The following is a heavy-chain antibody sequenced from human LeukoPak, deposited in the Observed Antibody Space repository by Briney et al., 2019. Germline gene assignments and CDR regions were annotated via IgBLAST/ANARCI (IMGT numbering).Heavy chain of an antibody. CDR2: IYSGGST. J-gene: IGHJ4*02. V-gene: IGHV3-53*01. CDR1: GFIVSSNY. D-gene: IGHD3-22*01. CDR3: AKEDYYDSSGYSGY. Sequence: GGSLRLSCAVSGFIVSSNYMSWVRQAPGKGLEWVSVIYSGGSTYYADSVKGRFTISRDNSKNTLYLQMNSLRAEDTAVYYCAKEDYYDSSGYSGYWGQGTLVTVSS.